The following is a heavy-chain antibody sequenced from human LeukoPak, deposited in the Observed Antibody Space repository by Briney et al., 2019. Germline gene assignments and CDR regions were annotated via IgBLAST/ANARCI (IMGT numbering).Heavy chain of an antibody. D-gene: IGHD5-12*01. Sequence: GGSLRLSCAASGFTFSSYAMHWVRQAPGKGLDWVALISYDGSNKYYADSVKGRFTISRDNSKNTLYLQMNSLRAEDTAVYYCARGPSGYNTGGQGTLVTVSS. CDR3: ARGPSGYNT. CDR1: GFTFSSYA. V-gene: IGHV3-30*03. J-gene: IGHJ4*02. CDR2: ISYDGSNK.